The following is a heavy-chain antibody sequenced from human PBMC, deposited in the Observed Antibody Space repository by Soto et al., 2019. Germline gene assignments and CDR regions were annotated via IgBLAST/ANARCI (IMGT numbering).Heavy chain of an antibody. CDR3: ARGRDSSSWYWYYYYYGIDV. D-gene: IGHD6-13*01. CDR1: GYTFTSYG. V-gene: IGHV1-18*01. CDR2: ISAYNGNT. Sequence: QVQLVQSGAEVKKPGASVKVSCKASGYTFTSYGISWVRQAPGQGLEWMGWISAYNGNTNYAQKLQGRVTMTTDTSASTAYMELRSLRSDDTAVYYCARGRDSSSWYWYYYYYGIDVWGQGTTVTVSS. J-gene: IGHJ6*02.